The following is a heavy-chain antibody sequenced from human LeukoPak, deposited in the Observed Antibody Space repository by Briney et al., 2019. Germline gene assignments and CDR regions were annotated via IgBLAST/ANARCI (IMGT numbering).Heavy chain of an antibody. V-gene: IGHV1-2*02. CDR1: GYTFTDYY. CDR2: INPHSGGT. CDR3: ARVYRQYDGFDV. Sequence: ASVTVSCKVSGYTFTDYYIHWVRQAPGQAPECVGWINPHSGGTNYAQKFRGRVTMTRDTSLSEAYMELSGLRLDDTAVFYCARVYRQYDGFDVWGQGTLVIVSS. J-gene: IGHJ3*01. D-gene: IGHD1-26*01.